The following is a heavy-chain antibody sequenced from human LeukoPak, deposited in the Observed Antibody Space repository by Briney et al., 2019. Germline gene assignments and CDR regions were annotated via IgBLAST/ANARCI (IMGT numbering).Heavy chain of an antibody. Sequence: AETVSLTCTVSGGSISSYYWSWIRQPPGKGLEWIGYIYYSGSTNYNPFLKSRVTISLDTSKNQFSLKLSSVTAADTAVYYCARARGAIDYWGQGTLDTVSS. D-gene: IGHD3-16*01. CDR2: IYYSGST. J-gene: IGHJ4*02. CDR3: ARARGAIDY. CDR1: GGSISSYY. V-gene: IGHV4-59*01.